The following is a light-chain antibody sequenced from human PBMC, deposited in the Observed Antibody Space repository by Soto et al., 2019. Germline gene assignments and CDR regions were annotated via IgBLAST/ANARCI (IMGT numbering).Light chain of an antibody. CDR3: QCYDNRLSHVV. CDR1: SSNIGSFYD. J-gene: IGLJ2*01. CDR2: GDN. V-gene: IGLV1-40*01. Sequence: QSVLTQPPSVSGAPGQRVTIPCTGSSSNIGSFYDVHWYQQLPGTVPKLLIYGDNNRPSGVPDRFSGSKSGTSASLAITGVQAEDEADYWGQCYDNRLSHVVFGGGTKRTVL.